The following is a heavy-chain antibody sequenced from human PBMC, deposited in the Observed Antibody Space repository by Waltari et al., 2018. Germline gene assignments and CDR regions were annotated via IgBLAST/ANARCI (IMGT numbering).Heavy chain of an antibody. Sequence: QVQLVESGGGVVQPGRSLRLSCAASGFTFSSYGMHWVRPAPGKGLEWVAVIWYDGSNKYYADSVKGRFTISRDNSKNTLYLQMNSLRAEDTAVYYCARDRSSWNYYYGMDVWGQGTTVTVSS. CDR3: ARDRSSWNYYYGMDV. V-gene: IGHV3-33*01. CDR1: GFTFSSYG. CDR2: IWYDGSNK. D-gene: IGHD6-13*01. J-gene: IGHJ6*02.